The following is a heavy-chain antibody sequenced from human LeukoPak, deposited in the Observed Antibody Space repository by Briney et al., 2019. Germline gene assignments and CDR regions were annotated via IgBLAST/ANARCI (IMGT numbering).Heavy chain of an antibody. V-gene: IGHV4-34*01. Sequence: SETLSLTCAVYGGSFSGYYWSWIRQPPGKGLEWIGEINHSGSTNYNPSLKSRVTISVDTSKNQFSLKLSSVTAADTAIYYCARAETDHYYFDHLGQGILVTVSS. CDR2: INHSGST. J-gene: IGHJ4*02. CDR1: GGSFSGYY. D-gene: IGHD1-1*01. CDR3: ARAETDHYYFDH.